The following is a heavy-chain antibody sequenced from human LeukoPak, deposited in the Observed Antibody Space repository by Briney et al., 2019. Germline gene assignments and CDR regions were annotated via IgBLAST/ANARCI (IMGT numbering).Heavy chain of an antibody. Sequence: SETLSLTCTVSGGSISSYYWSWIRQPAGKGLEWIGRIYTSGSTNYNPSLKSRVTMSVDTSKNQFSLKLSSVTAADTAVYYCAREQFDSYGSYNWFDPWGQGTLVTVSS. D-gene: IGHD5-18*01. CDR2: IYTSGST. J-gene: IGHJ5*02. V-gene: IGHV4-4*07. CDR3: AREQFDSYGSYNWFDP. CDR1: GGSISSYY.